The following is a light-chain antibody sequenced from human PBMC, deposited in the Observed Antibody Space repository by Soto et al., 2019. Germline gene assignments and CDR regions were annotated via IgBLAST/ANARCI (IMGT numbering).Light chain of an antibody. Sequence: QSALTQPHSVSGSPGQSVTIPCTGTSSDVGGYNSVSWYQQHPGKAPKVMIYDVNKRPSGVPDRFSGSKSGNTASLTISGLQAEDEADYYCCSYAANYRVFGGGTKLTVL. CDR2: DVN. CDR1: SSDVGGYNS. V-gene: IGLV2-11*01. CDR3: CSYAANYRV. J-gene: IGLJ3*02.